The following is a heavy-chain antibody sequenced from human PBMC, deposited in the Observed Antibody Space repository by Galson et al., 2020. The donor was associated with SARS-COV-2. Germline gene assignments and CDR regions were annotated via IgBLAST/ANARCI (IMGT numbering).Heavy chain of an antibody. CDR2: ISWNGGTF. CDR1: GFTFDDYA. D-gene: IGHD2-2*02. Sequence: GGSLRLSCAASGFTFDDYAMHWVRQVPGQALEWVSLISWNGGTFFYADSVKGRFSISRDNSRNSLYLQMNSLRLEDTAWYYCAKGPFCSRSSGCYTSAFDIWGQGTLVTVSS. V-gene: IGHV3-43D*03. CDR3: AKGPFCSRSSGCYTSAFDI. J-gene: IGHJ3*02.